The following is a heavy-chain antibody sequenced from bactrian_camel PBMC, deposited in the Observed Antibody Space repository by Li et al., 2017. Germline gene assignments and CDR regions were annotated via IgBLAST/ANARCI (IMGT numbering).Heavy chain of an antibody. CDR1: GSDFDPNYMV. D-gene: IGHD1*01. J-gene: IGHJ4*01. Sequence: VQLVESGGGSVQAGGSLRLSCQASGSDFDPNYMVVGWFRQAPGKEREEVARIWTGNGRTFYADSVKGRFTISQDNAKNTLYLQMNSLKPEDTAMYYCAATDFPGCAYWYASGYKYWGQGTQVTVS. V-gene: IGHV3S63*01. CDR2: IWTGNGRT. CDR3: AATDFPGCAYWYASGYKY.